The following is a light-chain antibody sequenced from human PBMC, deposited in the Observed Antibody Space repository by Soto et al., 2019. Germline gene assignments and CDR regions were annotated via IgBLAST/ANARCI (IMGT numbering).Light chain of an antibody. J-gene: IGLJ1*01. CDR1: SSDVDGYNY. CDR3: CSYAGSYTSPFYV. V-gene: IGLV2-11*01. CDR2: DVS. Sequence: QSALTQPRSVSGSPGQSVTISCTGTSSDVDGYNYVSWYQQHPGKAPKLMIYDVSKRPSGVPDRFSGSKSGNTASLTISGLQAEDEADYYCCSYAGSYTSPFYVFGTGTQLTVL.